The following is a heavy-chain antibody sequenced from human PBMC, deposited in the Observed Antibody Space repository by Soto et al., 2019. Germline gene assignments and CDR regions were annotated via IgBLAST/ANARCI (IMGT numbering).Heavy chain of an antibody. CDR2: IIAVFATT. CDR1: GGLFSTYA. V-gene: IGHV1-69*01. J-gene: IGHJ4*02. CDR3: ARGDSGYVWFNEI. Sequence: QEQLVQSGAEVKKSGSSVKISCKASGGLFSTYAISWVRQAPGQGLEWMGGIIAVFATTYYAEKFEGRVTITADEATNTAYMELSSLRSEYTGMYDCARGDSGYVWFNEIWGQGPLVTVSS. D-gene: IGHD3-22*01.